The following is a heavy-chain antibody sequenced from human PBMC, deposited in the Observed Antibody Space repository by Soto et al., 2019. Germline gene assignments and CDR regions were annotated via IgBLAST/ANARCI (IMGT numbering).Heavy chain of an antibody. J-gene: IGHJ3*02. CDR1: GYTLTNYG. V-gene: IGHV1-18*04. D-gene: IGHD5-12*01. Sequence: QAQLVQSGAEVKKSGASVRVSCKASGYTLTNYGVTWVRQAPGQGLEWLGRVTPYKADTNSAQNLQGRVTMATDTSTNTAYLELRSLRSDDTAVYFCATDGPSNSGNLYAFDIWGQGTMLTVSA. CDR2: VTPYKADT. CDR3: ATDGPSNSGNLYAFDI.